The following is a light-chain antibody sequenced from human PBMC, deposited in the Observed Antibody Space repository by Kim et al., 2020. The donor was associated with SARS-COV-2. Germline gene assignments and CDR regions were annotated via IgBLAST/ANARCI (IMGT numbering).Light chain of an antibody. Sequence: DIQMTQSPSSLSASVGDSVTITCQASQDIGKYLNWYQQKPGKAPQLVIYDAAILEMGVPSRFSGSVSGTEFTLSISSLQPEDIATYYCQQYGNLPLTFGGGTKVDIK. J-gene: IGKJ4*01. V-gene: IGKV1-33*01. CDR2: DAA. CDR1: QDIGKY. CDR3: QQYGNLPLT.